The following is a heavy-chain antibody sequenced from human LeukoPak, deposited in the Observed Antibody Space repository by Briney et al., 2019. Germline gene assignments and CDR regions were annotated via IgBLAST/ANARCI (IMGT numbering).Heavy chain of an antibody. CDR1: GFTFSSYS. CDR2: ISSSSSYI. D-gene: IGHD6-6*01. Sequence: GGSLRLAWAASGFTFSSYSMNWVRQAPGKGLEWVSSISSSSSYIYYADSVKGRFTICRDNTKNLLYLQMNSLRDDDTAVYYCARQYSSSSPFDYWGQGTLVTVSS. CDR3: ARQYSSSSPFDY. V-gene: IGHV3-21*01. J-gene: IGHJ4*02.